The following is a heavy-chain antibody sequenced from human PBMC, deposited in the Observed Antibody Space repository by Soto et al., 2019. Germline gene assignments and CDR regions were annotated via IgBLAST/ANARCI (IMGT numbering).Heavy chain of an antibody. J-gene: IGHJ6*03. CDR1: GGSISSSSYY. CDR2: IYYSGST. D-gene: IGHD6-13*01. CDR3: ARQAAGISGYYYYMDV. Sequence: SETLSLTCTVSGGSISSSSYYWGWIRQPPGKGLEWIGSIYYSGSTYYNPSLKSRVTISVDTSKNQFSLKLSSVTAADTAVYYCARQAAGISGYYYYMDVWGKGTTVTVSS. V-gene: IGHV4-39*01.